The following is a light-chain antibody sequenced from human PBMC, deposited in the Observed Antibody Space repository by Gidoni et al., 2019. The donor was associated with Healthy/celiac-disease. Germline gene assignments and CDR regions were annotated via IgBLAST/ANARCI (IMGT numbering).Light chain of an antibody. Sequence: SYELTQPPSVSASPGQTARITCSGDALPKQYAYWYQQKPGQAPVLVIYKDSERPFGIPERFSGSSSGTTVTLTISGVQAEDEADYYCQSADSSGTPVFGTGTKVTVL. CDR1: ALPKQY. V-gene: IGLV3-25*02. CDR3: QSADSSGTPV. CDR2: KDS. J-gene: IGLJ1*01.